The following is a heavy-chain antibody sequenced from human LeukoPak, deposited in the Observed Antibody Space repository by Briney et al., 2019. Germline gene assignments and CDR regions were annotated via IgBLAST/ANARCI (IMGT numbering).Heavy chain of an antibody. CDR3: AKLEQQLAMDAFDI. V-gene: IGHV3-30*18. CDR1: GFTFSSYG. CDR2: ISYDGSNK. J-gene: IGHJ3*02. Sequence: GGSLRLSCAASGFTFSSYGMHWVRQAPGKGLEWVAVISYDGSNKYYADSVKGRFTISRDNSKNTLYLQMNSLRAEDTAVYYCAKLEQQLAMDAFDIWGQGTMVTVSS. D-gene: IGHD6-13*01.